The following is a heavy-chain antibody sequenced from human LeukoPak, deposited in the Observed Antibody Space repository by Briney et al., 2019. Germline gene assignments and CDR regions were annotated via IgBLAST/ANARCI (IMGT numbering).Heavy chain of an antibody. J-gene: IGHJ5*02. CDR2: INHSGST. CDR3: ARRRGNWFDP. Sequence: SETLSLTCAVYGGSFNGYYWSWIRQPPGKGLEWIGEINHSGSTNYNPSLKSRVTISVDTSKNQFSLKLSSVTAADTAVYYCARRRGNWFDPWGQGTLVTVSS. D-gene: IGHD3-10*01. CDR1: GGSFNGYY. V-gene: IGHV4-34*01.